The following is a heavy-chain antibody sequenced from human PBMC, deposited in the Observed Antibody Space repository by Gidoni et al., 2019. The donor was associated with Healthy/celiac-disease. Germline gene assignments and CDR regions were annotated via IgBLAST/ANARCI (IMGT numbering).Heavy chain of an antibody. CDR1: GFTFSSYA. CDR3: ARDTVYNWNPRALDY. Sequence: QVQLVESGGGVVQPGRSLRLSCAASGFTFSSYAMPWVRQAPGKGLEWVAVISYDGSNKYYADSVKGRFTISRDNSKNTLYLQMNSLRAEDTAVYYCARDTVYNWNPRALDYWGQGALVTVSS. D-gene: IGHD1-20*01. V-gene: IGHV3-30*04. J-gene: IGHJ4*02. CDR2: ISYDGSNK.